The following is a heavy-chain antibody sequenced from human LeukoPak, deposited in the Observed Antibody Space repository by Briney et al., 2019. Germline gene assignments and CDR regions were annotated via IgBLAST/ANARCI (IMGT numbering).Heavy chain of an antibody. V-gene: IGHV4-59*01. J-gene: IGHJ4*02. CDR1: GASISSSFY. Sequence: PSETLSLTCSVSGASISSSFYWSWIRQPPQRGLEWIGDIYYSGNTNYNPSLQSRVTIAVDASKNQFSLKLSFVTAADTAVYYCARSSGYYSYWGQGTLVTVSS. CDR3: ARSSGYYSY. CDR2: IYYSGNT. D-gene: IGHD3-22*01.